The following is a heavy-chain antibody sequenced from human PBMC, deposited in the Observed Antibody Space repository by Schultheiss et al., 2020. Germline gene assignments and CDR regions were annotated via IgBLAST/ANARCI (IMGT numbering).Heavy chain of an antibody. CDR1: GYTFTSYG. J-gene: IGHJ2*01. D-gene: IGHD6-19*01. CDR3: ARARVAGIHSPYFDL. CDR2: ISAYNGNT. Sequence: ASVTVSCKASGYTFTSYGISWVRQAPGQGLEWMGWISAYNGNTNYAQKLQGRVTMTTDTSTSTAYMELRSLRSDDTAVYYCARARVAGIHSPYFDLWGRGTLVTVS. V-gene: IGHV1-18*01.